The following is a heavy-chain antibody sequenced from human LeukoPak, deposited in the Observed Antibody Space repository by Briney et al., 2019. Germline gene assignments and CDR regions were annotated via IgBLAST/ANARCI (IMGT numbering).Heavy chain of an antibody. V-gene: IGHV4-59*01. D-gene: IGHD1-26*01. CDR1: GGSITDYY. CDR3: ARGGIKGSTGPRSFDY. CDR2: IYYSGNT. J-gene: IGHJ4*02. Sequence: PSETLSLTCTVSGGSITDYYWSWIRQPTGKGLEWIGYIYYSGNTNYNPSLKSRVTISVDTSKTQFSLRLSSVTAADTAMYYCARGGIKGSTGPRSFDYWGQGTLVTVSS.